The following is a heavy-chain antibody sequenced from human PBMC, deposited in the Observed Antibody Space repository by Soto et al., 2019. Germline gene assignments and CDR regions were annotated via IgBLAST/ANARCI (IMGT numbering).Heavy chain of an antibody. V-gene: IGHV4-59*08. CDR3: ARHTWKQISPCFDP. CDR1: GGSMSNSY. CDR2: IHNTGTT. D-gene: IGHD5-18*01. J-gene: IGHJ5*02. Sequence: SETLSLTCTVSGGSMSNSYWIWIRQSPGKGLECIGYIHNTGTTKYNPSLESRVTLSVDPSKNQFSLKLNSVTAADAAVYYCARHTWKQISPCFDPWGQETLVPVSS.